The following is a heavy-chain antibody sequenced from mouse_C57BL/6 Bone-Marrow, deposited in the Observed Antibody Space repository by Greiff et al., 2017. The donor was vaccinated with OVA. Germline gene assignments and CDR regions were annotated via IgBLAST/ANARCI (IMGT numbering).Heavy chain of an antibody. V-gene: IGHV1-64*01. D-gene: IGHD1-1*01. CDR1: GYTFTSYW. CDR2: IHPNSGST. Sequence: QVQLKQPGAELVKPGASVKLSCKASGYTFTSYWMHWVKQRPGQGLEWIGMIHPNSGSTNYNEKFKSKATLTVDKSSSTAYMQLSSLTSEDSAVYYCARPPDYCSSSWYFDVWGTGTTVTVSS. CDR3: ARPPDYCSSSWYFDV. J-gene: IGHJ1*03.